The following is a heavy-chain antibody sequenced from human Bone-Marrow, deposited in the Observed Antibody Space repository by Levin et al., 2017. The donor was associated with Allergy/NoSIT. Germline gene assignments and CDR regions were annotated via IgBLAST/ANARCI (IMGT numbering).Heavy chain of an antibody. Sequence: SVKVSCKTSGYSFTNYGITWVRQAPGQGFEWMGWINVENGDTNYGQKFQGRVSMTTDTSTSTVYMELRSLRPDDTAVYYCARVARDAFGVVVEYYHYMDVWGKGTTVTVSS. D-gene: IGHD3-3*01. J-gene: IGHJ6*03. V-gene: IGHV1-18*01. CDR1: GYSFTNYG. CDR2: INVENGDT. CDR3: ARVARDAFGVVVEYYHYMDV.